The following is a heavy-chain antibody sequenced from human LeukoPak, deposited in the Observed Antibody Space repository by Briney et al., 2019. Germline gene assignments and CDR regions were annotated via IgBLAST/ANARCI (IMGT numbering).Heavy chain of an antibody. V-gene: IGHV5-51*01. D-gene: IGHD2-21*02. J-gene: IGHJ1*01. CDR3: ARLMRGVVTVLYFQH. Sequence: GESLKISCKGSGYSFTSYWIGWVRQMPGKGLEWMGIIYPGDSDTRYSPSFQGQVTISADKSISTAYLQWSSLKASDTAMYYCARLMRGVVTVLYFQHWGQGTLVTVSS. CDR1: GYSFTSYW. CDR2: IYPGDSDT.